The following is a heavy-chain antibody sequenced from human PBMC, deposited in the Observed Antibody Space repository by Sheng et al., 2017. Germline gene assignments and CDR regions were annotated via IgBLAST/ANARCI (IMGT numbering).Heavy chain of an antibody. CDR1: GFSFSDYW. Sequence: EVQLLESGGGLVQPGGSLRLSCVASGFSFSDYWMSWVRQAPGKGLVWVSRIHTDGSATTYADSVKGRFTISRDNAKNTLYLQMNSLRADDTAVYYCARGRVGYGMDVWGQGTTVTVSS. V-gene: IGHV3-74*02. J-gene: IGHJ6*02. CDR2: IHTDGSAT. CDR3: ARGRVGYGMDV.